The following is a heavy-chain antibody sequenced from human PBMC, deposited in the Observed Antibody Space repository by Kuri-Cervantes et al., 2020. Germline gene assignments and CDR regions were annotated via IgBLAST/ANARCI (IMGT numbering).Heavy chain of an antibody. V-gene: IGHV3-21*01. D-gene: IGHD3-22*01. CDR2: ISTISTYI. CDR3: ARAKQDYYDSSGYLDY. J-gene: IGHJ4*02. Sequence: LSLTCAASGFTFSSYSMNWVRQAPGKGLEWVSSISTISTYIYYADSVKGRFTISRDNAKNSLYLQMNSLRDEDTAVYYCARAKQDYYDSSGYLDYWGQGTLVTVSS. CDR1: GFTFSSYS.